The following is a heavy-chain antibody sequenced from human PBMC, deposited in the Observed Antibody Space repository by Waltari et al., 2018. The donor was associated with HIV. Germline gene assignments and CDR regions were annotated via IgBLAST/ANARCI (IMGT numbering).Heavy chain of an antibody. D-gene: IGHD4-4*01. CDR1: GFSLSTSGVG. J-gene: IGHJ4*02. CDR2: IYWDDDK. V-gene: IGHV2-5*02. Sequence: QITLKESGPTLVKPTQTLTLTCTFSGFSLSTSGVGVGWIRQPPGKALEWLALIYWDDDKRYSPSLKSRLTITKDTSKNQVVLTMTMDPVDTATYYCAQVGTTAAKFDYWGQGTLVTVSS. CDR3: AQVGTTAAKFDY.